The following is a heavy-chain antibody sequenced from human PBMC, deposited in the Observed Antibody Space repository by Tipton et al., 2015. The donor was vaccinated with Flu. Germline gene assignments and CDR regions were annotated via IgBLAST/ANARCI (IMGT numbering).Heavy chain of an antibody. J-gene: IGHJ4*02. Sequence: LRLSCSVSGDSIGYPYYWSWIWQPPGKGLEWIAYITNSGTTSYNPSLRSRVTLSIDTSENQISLTLSSVTAADTAVYYCAGDLGLYDSRGYFAVFDHWGQGTLVTVSS. V-gene: IGHV4-59*01. CDR3: AGDLGLYDSRGYFAVFDH. CDR2: ITNSGTT. D-gene: IGHD3-22*01. CDR1: GDSIGYPYY.